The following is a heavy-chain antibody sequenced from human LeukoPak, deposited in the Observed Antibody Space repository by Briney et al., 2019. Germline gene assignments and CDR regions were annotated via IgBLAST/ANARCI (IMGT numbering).Heavy chain of an antibody. J-gene: IGHJ4*02. V-gene: IGHV3-30*18. D-gene: IGHD2-15*01. CDR2: ISYDGSNK. CDR1: GFTFSSYG. CDR3: AKSEVVVVAATGFDY. Sequence: PGGSLRLSCAASGFTFSSYGMHWVRQAPGKGLEWVAVISYDGSNKYYADSVKGRFAISRDNSKNTLYLQMNSLRAEDTAVHYCAKSEVVVVAATGFDYWGQGTLVTVSS.